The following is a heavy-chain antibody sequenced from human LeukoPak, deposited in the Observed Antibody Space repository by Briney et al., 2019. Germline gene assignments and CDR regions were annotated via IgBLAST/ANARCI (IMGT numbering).Heavy chain of an antibody. CDR3: ARGAPGIAAAVADY. V-gene: IGHV1-18*01. D-gene: IGHD6-13*01. Sequence: ASVKVSCKGTGYTFTSYGITWGRQAPAQGLEWMGGTSAYNGNTNYAQKLQGRVTMTTDTSTSTAYMELRSLRSDDTAVYYCARGAPGIAAAVADYWGQGTLVTVSS. CDR2: TSAYNGNT. CDR1: GYTFTSYG. J-gene: IGHJ4*02.